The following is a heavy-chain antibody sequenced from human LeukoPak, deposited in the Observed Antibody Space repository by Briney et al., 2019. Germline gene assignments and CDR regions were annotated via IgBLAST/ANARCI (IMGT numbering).Heavy chain of an antibody. CDR2: INQGGRVQ. Sequence: GGSLRLSCAASGFTFRSYWMSWVRQAPGKGVEWVTNINQGGRVQYYMDSVKGRFTISRDDAKNSLYVQMDSLTDEETAVYYCARVGYSGWNLEYWGQGTVVTVST. V-gene: IGHV3-7*01. D-gene: IGHD1-26*01. CDR1: GFTFRSYW. J-gene: IGHJ4*02. CDR3: ARVGYSGWNLEY.